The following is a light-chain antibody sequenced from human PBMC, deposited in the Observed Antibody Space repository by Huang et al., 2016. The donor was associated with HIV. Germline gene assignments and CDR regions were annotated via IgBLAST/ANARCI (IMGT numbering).Light chain of an antibody. Sequence: DIVMTQSPDSLAVSLGERATINCKSSQSVLYSSNNKNYLAWYQQKPGQPPKLRIYWASTREAGVPDRFSGSGSGTDFTLTISSRQAEDVAVYYCQQYYSTRFTFGRGTKVDIK. CDR3: QQYYSTRFT. CDR1: QSVLYSSNNKNY. CDR2: WAS. V-gene: IGKV4-1*01. J-gene: IGKJ3*01.